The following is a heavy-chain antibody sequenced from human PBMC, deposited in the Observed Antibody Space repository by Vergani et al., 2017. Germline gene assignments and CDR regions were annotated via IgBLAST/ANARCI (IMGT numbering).Heavy chain of an antibody. CDR1: GFTFNSYG. J-gene: IGHJ5*01. CDR3: VRGGLATIYHWCDP. CDR2: IRSDESRR. V-gene: IGHV3-30*02. Sequence: QGQLVETGGGVVQAGGSLRLSCAASGFTFNSYGMHWVRQAPGKGLEWVASIRSDESRRYYGDSMEGPFTISRDNAKNTLYLQMKSLRPEDTAVYYCVRGGLATIYHWCDPWGQGTRVTVSS. D-gene: IGHD5-24*01.